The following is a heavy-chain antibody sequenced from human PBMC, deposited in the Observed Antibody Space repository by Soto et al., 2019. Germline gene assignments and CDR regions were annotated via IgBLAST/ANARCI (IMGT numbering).Heavy chain of an antibody. V-gene: IGHV1-69*12. J-gene: IGHJ5*02. Sequence: QVQLVQSGAEVKKPGSSVKVSCKASGGTFSSYAISWVRQAPGQGLEWMGGIIPIFGTANYAQEFQGRAPITADESTSAAYMGLSSLSSEDTAVYYCARWLHSPNWFDPWGQGPLVTVSS. CDR2: IIPIFGTA. D-gene: IGHD5-12*01. CDR3: ARWLHSPNWFDP. CDR1: GGTFSSYA.